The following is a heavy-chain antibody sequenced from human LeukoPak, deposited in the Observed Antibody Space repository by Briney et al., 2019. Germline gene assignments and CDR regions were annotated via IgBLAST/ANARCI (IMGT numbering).Heavy chain of an antibody. CDR3: ARDRSVAGRYGIDY. CDR2: IYYSGST. V-gene: IGHV4-39*07. CDR1: GGSISSSSYY. D-gene: IGHD6-19*01. Sequence: SETLSLTCAVSGGSISSSSYYWGWIRQPPAKGLEWIGSIYYSGSTYYNPSLKSRVTISVDTSKNQFSLKLSSVTAADTAVYYCARDRSVAGRYGIDYWGQGTLVTVSS. J-gene: IGHJ4*02.